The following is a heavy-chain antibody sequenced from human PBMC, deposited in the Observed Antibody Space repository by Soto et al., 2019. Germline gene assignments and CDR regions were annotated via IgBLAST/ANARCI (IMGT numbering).Heavy chain of an antibody. CDR3: TRRCCSTDICYCDY. J-gene: IGHJ4*02. CDR2: IRSKANNYAT. Sequence: EVQLVESGGGLVQPGGSLILSCATSGFTFSGSDMPWVRQASGKGLQWVGRIRSKANNYATSYAASVKGRFAISRDDSKNTAYLQMNSLKTEDTAVYYCTRRCCSTDICYCDYWGQGTLVTVSS. D-gene: IGHD2-2*01. CDR1: GFTFSGSD. V-gene: IGHV3-73*01.